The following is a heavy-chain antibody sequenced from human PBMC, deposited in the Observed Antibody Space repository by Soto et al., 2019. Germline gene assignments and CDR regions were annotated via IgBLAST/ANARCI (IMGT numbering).Heavy chain of an antibody. CDR1: GFMFSNHG. CDR3: VRGDNWNDEASDY. V-gene: IGHV3-33*01. D-gene: IGHD1-1*01. Sequence: QVQLVESGGGVVQPGRSLRLSCAASGFMFSNHGMHWVRQAPGKGLEWVAVIWSDGNNRYYADSVKGRFTISRDNSKNTVNLQMNSLRAEATAVYYCVRGDNWNDEASDYWGQGTLVTVSS. CDR2: IWSDGNNR. J-gene: IGHJ4*02.